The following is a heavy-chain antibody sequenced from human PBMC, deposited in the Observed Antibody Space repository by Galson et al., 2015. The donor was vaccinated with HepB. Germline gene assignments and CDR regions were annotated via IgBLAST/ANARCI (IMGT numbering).Heavy chain of an antibody. CDR3: ARDRGISRYGDNSGFDY. V-gene: IGHV3-33*01. CDR1: GFTFSSYG. J-gene: IGHJ4*02. CDR2: IWYDGSNK. D-gene: IGHD4-23*01. Sequence: SLRLSCAASGFTFSSYGMHWVRQAPGKGLEWVAVIWYDGSNKYYADSVKGRFTISRDNSKNTLYLQMNSLRAEDTAVYYCARDRGISRYGDNSGFDYWGQGTLVTVSS.